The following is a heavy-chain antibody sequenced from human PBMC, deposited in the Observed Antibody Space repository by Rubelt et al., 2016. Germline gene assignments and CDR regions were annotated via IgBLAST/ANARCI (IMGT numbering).Heavy chain of an antibody. CDR3: ASMYSSSWHRGWFDP. CDR2: ISAYNGNP. CDR1: GYTFTSYG. V-gene: IGHV1-18*01. D-gene: IGHD6-13*01. Sequence: QVQLVQSGAEVKKPGASVKVSCKASGYTFTSYGISWVRQAPGQGLEWMGWISAYNGNPNYAQKLQGRVTMTTDTSTSTAYMELRSLRSDDTAVYYCASMYSSSWHRGWFDPWGQGTLVTVSS. J-gene: IGHJ5*02.